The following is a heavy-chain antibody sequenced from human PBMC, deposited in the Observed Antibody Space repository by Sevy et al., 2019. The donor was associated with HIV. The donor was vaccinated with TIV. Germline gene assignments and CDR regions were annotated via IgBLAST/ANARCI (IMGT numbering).Heavy chain of an antibody. CDR2: IKSKTDGGTT. CDR3: TTDRAGYRFDP. V-gene: IGHV3-15*07. J-gene: IGHJ5*02. CDR1: GFTFSNAW. D-gene: IGHD3-9*01. Sequence: GGSLRLSYAASGFTFSNAWMNWVRQAPGKGLEWVGRIKSKTDGGTTDYAAPVKGRFTISRDDSKNMLYLQMNSLKTEDTAVYYCTTDRAGYRFDPWGQGTLVTVSS.